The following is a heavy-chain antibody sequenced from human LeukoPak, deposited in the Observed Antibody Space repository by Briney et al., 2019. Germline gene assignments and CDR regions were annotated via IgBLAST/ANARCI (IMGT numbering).Heavy chain of an antibody. D-gene: IGHD3-22*01. V-gene: IGHV1-69*04. CDR3: AREVKGVVTDDY. Sequence: GASVKVSCKASGGTFSSYAISWVRQAPGQGLEWMGRIIPILGIANYAQKFQGRVTMTRDTSISTAYMELSRLRSDDTAVYYCAREVKGVVTDDYWGQGTLVTVSS. CDR2: IIPILGIA. J-gene: IGHJ4*02. CDR1: GGTFSSYA.